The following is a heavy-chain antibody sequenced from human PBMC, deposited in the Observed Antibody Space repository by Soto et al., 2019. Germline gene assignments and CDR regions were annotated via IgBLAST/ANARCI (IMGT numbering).Heavy chain of an antibody. V-gene: IGHV3-23*01. J-gene: IGHJ5*02. CDR2: ISERGDNA. D-gene: IGHD5-18*01. CDR1: GFPFNTYA. Sequence: EVQLLEYGGGLAQPGGSLRLSCAASGFPFNTYAMSWVRQAPGKGPEWVSAISERGDNAFYAESVQGRFTISRDNSYNILYLQMNSLRAEDTALYFCAKGGYIYGLDPWGQGTLVTVSS. CDR3: AKGGYIYGLDP.